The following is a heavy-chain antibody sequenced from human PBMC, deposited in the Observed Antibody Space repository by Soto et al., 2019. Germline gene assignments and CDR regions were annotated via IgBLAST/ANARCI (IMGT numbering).Heavy chain of an antibody. D-gene: IGHD1-1*01. CDR3: ARSTGLHDY. V-gene: IGHV3-48*03. CDR2: ISSSGSTI. Sequence: EVQLVESGGGLVQPGGSLRLSCAASGFTFSSYEMNWVRQAPGKGLEWVSYISSSGSTIYYADSVKGRFTISRDNAKNSLYLQMNRLRAEDKAFYYCARSTGLHDYWGQGTLVTVSS. J-gene: IGHJ4*02. CDR1: GFTFSSYE.